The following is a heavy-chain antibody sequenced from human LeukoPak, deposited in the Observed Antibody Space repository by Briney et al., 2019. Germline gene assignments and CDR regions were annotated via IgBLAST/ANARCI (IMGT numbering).Heavy chain of an antibody. J-gene: IGHJ4*02. Sequence: ASVKVSCKASGYTFTSYGISWVRQAPGQGLEWMGWISAYNGNTNYAQKFQGRVTMTEDASTDTAYMELSSLRSEDTAVYYCATETYRYSSGQAQDWGQGTLVTVSS. D-gene: IGHD6-19*01. CDR2: ISAYNGNT. CDR3: ATETYRYSSGQAQD. CDR1: GYTFTSYG. V-gene: IGHV1-18*01.